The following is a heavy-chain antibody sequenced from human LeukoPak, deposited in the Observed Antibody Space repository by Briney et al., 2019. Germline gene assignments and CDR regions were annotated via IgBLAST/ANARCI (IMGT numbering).Heavy chain of an antibody. CDR2: IRSKAYGGTT. D-gene: IGHD3-22*01. V-gene: IGHV3-49*04. Sequence: PGGSLRLSCAASGFAFTSHAMSWVRQAPGKGLEWVGFIRSKAYGGTTEYAASVKGRFTISRDDSKSIAYLQMNSLKTEDTAVYYCTRVESDSSGYYYYFDYWGQGTLVTVSS. J-gene: IGHJ4*02. CDR1: GFAFTSHA. CDR3: TRVESDSSGYYYYFDY.